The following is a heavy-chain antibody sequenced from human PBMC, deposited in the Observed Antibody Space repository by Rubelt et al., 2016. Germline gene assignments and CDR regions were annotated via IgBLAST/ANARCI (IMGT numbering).Heavy chain of an antibody. D-gene: IGHD3-22*01. CDR1: GFSLSTSGVG. CDR2: IYWDDDS. Sequence: QITLKESGPTLVKPTQTLTLTCTFSGFSLSTSGVGVGWFRQPPGEALEWLALIYWDDDSKYSPSLKSRLAITKDTSKNQVVLTMTNNDPVATATYYCAHYKATIIGNGFDPWGQGTLVTVSS. V-gene: IGHV2-5*02. CDR3: AHYKATIIGNGFDP. J-gene: IGHJ5*02.